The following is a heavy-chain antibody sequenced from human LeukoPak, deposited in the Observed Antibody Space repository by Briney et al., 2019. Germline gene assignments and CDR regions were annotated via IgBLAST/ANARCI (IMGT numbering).Heavy chain of an antibody. CDR3: ARAKPRYDAFDI. CDR1: GYTFTNYA. Sequence: ASVKVSCKASGYTFTNYAISWVRQAPGQGLEWMGWINPNSGGTNYAQKFQGRVTMTRDTSISTAYMELSRLRSDDTAVYYCARAKPRYDAFDIWGQGTMVTVSS. V-gene: IGHV1-2*02. J-gene: IGHJ3*02. CDR2: INPNSGGT. D-gene: IGHD3-9*01.